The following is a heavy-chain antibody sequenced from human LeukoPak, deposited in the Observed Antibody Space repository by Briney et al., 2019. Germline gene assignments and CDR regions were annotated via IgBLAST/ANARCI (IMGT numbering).Heavy chain of an antibody. CDR3: ARYTAFGDSYFNWFDP. Sequence: GGSLRLSCAASGLTFSSYAMSWVRQAPRKGLEWVSSIKGSGGGTYYADSLKGRFTISRDNSKNTLYLQMNSLRAEDTAVYYCARYTAFGDSYFNWFDPWGQGTPVTVSS. V-gene: IGHV3-23*01. J-gene: IGHJ5*02. D-gene: IGHD3-10*01. CDR2: IKGSGGGT. CDR1: GLTFSSYA.